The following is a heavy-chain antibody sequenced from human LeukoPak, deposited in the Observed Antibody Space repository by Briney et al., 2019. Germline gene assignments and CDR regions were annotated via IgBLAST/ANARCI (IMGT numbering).Heavy chain of an antibody. CDR3: ARDEGLENSSGSMGAFDI. CDR2: IYSGGST. J-gene: IGHJ3*02. V-gene: IGHV3-53*01. CDR1: GFTVSSNY. Sequence: GGSLRLSCAASGFTVSSNYMSWVRQAPGKGLEWVSVIYSGGSTYYADSVKGRFTISRDNSKNTLYLQMNSLRAEDTAVYYCARDEGLENSSGSMGAFDIWGQGTMVTVSS. D-gene: IGHD6-19*01.